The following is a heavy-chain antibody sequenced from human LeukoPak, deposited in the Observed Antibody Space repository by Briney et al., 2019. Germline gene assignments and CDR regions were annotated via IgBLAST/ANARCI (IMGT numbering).Heavy chain of an antibody. Sequence: SVKVSCEASGCTFSSHAVSWARQAPGQGLEWMGGTNPIFGSAEYAQKLQDRLTITTDDSTSTAYMILSSLRSEDTAVYYCARAPFHFDGSGFSMDAFDVWGQGTMVTVFS. J-gene: IGHJ3*01. V-gene: IGHV1-69*05. CDR3: ARAPFHFDGSGFSMDAFDV. D-gene: IGHD3-22*01. CDR2: TNPIFGSA. CDR1: GCTFSSHA.